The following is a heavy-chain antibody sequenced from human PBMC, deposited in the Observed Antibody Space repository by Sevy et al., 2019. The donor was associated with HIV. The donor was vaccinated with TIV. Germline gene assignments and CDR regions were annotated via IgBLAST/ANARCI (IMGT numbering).Heavy chain of an antibody. J-gene: IGHJ3*02. CDR3: ARPRIQPNSRAFDI. CDR2: INPNSGGT. V-gene: IGHV1-2*02. CDR1: GYTFTGYY. Sequence: ASVKVSCKASGYTFTGYYMHWVRQAPGQGLEWMGWINPNSGGTNYAQKFQGRVTMTRDTSNSTAYMELSRLRSDDMAVYYCARPRIQPNSRAFDIWGQGTMVTVSS. D-gene: IGHD5-18*01.